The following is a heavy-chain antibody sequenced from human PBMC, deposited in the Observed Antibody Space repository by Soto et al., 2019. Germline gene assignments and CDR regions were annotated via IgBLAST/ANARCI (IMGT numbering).Heavy chain of an antibody. D-gene: IGHD3-10*01. CDR2: IIPILGIA. CDR3: ARGCNADYYGSGSYPTFYCYYGMDV. V-gene: IGHV1-69*02. Sequence: GASVKVSCKASGGIFSSYTISWVRQAPGQGLEWMGRIIPILGIANYAQKFQGRVTITADKSTSTAYMELSSLRSEDTAVYYCARGCNADYYGSGSYPTFYCYYGMDVWGQGTTVTVSS. J-gene: IGHJ6*02. CDR1: GGIFSSYT.